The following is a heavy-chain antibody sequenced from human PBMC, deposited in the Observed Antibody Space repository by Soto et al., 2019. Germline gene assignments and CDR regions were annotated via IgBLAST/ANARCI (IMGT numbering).Heavy chain of an antibody. Sequence: SETLSLTCTVSGGSISSGDYYWSWIRQPPGKGLEWIGYIYYSGSTYYNPSLKSRVTISVDTSKNQFSLKLSSVTAADTAVYYCARVEGPITTFDYWGQGTLVTVSS. CDR1: GGSISSGDYY. J-gene: IGHJ4*02. CDR2: IYYSGST. D-gene: IGHD1-1*01. CDR3: ARVEGPITTFDY. V-gene: IGHV4-30-4*01.